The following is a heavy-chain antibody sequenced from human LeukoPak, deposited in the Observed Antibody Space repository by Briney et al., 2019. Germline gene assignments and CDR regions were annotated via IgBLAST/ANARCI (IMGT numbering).Heavy chain of an antibody. CDR3: ARTSSSWL. J-gene: IGHJ4*02. CDR1: GASINSYY. V-gene: IGHV4-59*01. Sequence: SETLSLTCTVSGASINSYYWSWIRQPPGKGLEWIGCIYDSGSTDYNPSLKSRVTISVDTSKNQFSLKLTSVTAADTAMYYCARTSSSWLWGQGTLVTVSS. D-gene: IGHD6-13*01. CDR2: IYDSGST.